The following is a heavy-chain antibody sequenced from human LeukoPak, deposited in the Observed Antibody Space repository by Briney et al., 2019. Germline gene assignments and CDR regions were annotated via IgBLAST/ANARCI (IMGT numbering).Heavy chain of an antibody. CDR1: GGTFSSYA. Sequence: ALVKVSCKASGGTFSSYAISWVRQAPGQGLEWMGGIIPIFGTANYAQKFQGRVTITADESTSTAYMELSSLRSEDTAVYYCARGHPGLLRFLEWSQNWFDPWGQGTLVTVSS. CDR2: IIPIFGTA. CDR3: ARGHPGLLRFLEWSQNWFDP. J-gene: IGHJ5*02. D-gene: IGHD3-3*01. V-gene: IGHV1-69*13.